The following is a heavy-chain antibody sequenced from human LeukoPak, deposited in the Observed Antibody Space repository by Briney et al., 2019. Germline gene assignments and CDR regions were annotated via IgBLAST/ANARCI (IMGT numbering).Heavy chain of an antibody. CDR3: AGEAHVLRYFDWLLSEGTGYWFDP. Sequence: ASVKVSCKASGYTFTSYGISWVRQAPGQGLEWMGWISAYNGNTNYAQKLQGRVTMTTDTSTSTAYMELRSLRSDDTAVYYCAGEAHVLRYFDWLLSEGTGYWFDPWGQGTLVTVSS. V-gene: IGHV1-18*01. CDR1: GYTFTSYG. J-gene: IGHJ5*02. D-gene: IGHD3-9*01. CDR2: ISAYNGNT.